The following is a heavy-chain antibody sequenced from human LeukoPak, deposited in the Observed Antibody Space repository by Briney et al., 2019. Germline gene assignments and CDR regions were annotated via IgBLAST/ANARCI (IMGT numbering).Heavy chain of an antibody. Sequence: SETLSLTCTISGGSISSISYYWGWIRQPPGKGLEWIGSIYYSGSTYCNPSLKSRVTISVDTSKNQFSLKLSSVTASDTAMYYCARLGSSSLYYYYGMDVWGQGTTVTVSS. V-gene: IGHV4-39*01. CDR2: IYYSGST. D-gene: IGHD6-6*01. J-gene: IGHJ6*02. CDR1: GGSISSISYY. CDR3: ARLGSSSLYYYYGMDV.